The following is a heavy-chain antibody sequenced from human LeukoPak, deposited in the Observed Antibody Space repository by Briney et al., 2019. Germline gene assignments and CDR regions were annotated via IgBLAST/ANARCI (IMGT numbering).Heavy chain of an antibody. Sequence: ASVKVSCKASGYTFTSYGISWVRQAPGQGLEWMGWISAYNGNTNYAQKLQGRVTMTTDTSTSTAYMELRSLRSDDTAVYYCARGFRDRQWLENAFDIWGQGTMVTASS. CDR2: ISAYNGNT. V-gene: IGHV1-18*01. D-gene: IGHD6-19*01. J-gene: IGHJ3*02. CDR1: GYTFTSYG. CDR3: ARGFRDRQWLENAFDI.